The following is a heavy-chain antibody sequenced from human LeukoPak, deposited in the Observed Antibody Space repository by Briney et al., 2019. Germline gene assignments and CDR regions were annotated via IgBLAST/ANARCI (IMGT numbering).Heavy chain of an antibody. CDR1: GFTFSDYV. CDR3: ARSYSSSWYPYYFDY. V-gene: IGHV3-23*01. CDR2: ISGGGGST. Sequence: GGSLRLSCAASGFTFSDYVMSWVRQAPGKGLEWVSGISGGGGSTYYADSVKGRFTISRDNSKNTLYLQMNSLRAEDTAVYYCARSYSSSWYPYYFDYWGQGTLVTVSS. D-gene: IGHD6-13*01. J-gene: IGHJ4*02.